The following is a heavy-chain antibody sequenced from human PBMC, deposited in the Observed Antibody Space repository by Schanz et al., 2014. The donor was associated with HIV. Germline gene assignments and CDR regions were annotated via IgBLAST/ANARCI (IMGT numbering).Heavy chain of an antibody. J-gene: IGHJ4*02. CDR2: ISYDGSNK. CDR1: GFTFSSYA. D-gene: IGHD3-9*01. CDR3: AKSSGWLYAHFDY. Sequence: QVQLVESGGGVVQPGRSLRLSCAASGFTFSSYAMHWVRQAPGKGLEWVAVISYDGSNKNYADSVKGRFTISRDNSKNTLYLQMHSLRAEDTAVYYCAKSSGWLYAHFDYWGQGTLVTVSS. V-gene: IGHV3-30-3*02.